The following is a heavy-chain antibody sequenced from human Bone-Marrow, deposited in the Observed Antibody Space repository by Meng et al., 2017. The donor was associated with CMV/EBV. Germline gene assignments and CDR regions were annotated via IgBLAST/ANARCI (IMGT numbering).Heavy chain of an antibody. D-gene: IGHD2-15*01. J-gene: IGHJ6*02. CDR3: ARDPGYCSGGSCYSASGYYYGMDV. V-gene: IGHV3-21*04. Sequence: GESLKISCAASGFTFSGYSMNWVRQAPGKGLEWVSSITSSSSSMYYADSVKGRFTISRDNAKKSLYLQMNSLRAEDTALYYCARDPGYCSGGSCYSASGYYYGMDVWGQGTTVTVSS. CDR2: ITSSSSSM. CDR1: GFTFSGYS.